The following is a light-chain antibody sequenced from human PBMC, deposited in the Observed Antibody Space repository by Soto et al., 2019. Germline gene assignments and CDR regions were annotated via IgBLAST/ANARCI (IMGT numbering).Light chain of an antibody. CDR3: QQYGSSRT. CDR1: QSVSSSY. Sequence: EIVLTQSPGTLSLSPGARATLSCRASQSVSSSYLAWYQQKPGQAPRLLIYGASSRGTGIPDRVSGSGSGTDFTLNISRLEPEEFAVYYCQQYGSSRTFGQGTKVEIK. CDR2: GAS. V-gene: IGKV3-20*01. J-gene: IGKJ1*01.